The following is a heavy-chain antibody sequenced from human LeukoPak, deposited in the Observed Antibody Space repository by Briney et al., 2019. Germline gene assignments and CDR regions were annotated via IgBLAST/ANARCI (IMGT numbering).Heavy chain of an antibody. D-gene: IGHD3-9*01. CDR3: ARGASPPPYYDILTGYFFQH. V-gene: IGHV4-30-4*01. CDR2: IYYSGST. J-gene: IGHJ1*01. CDR1: GGSISSGDYY. Sequence: PSETLSLTCTVSGGSISSGDYYWSWIRQPPGKGLEWIGYIYYSGSTYYNPSLKSRVTISVDTSKNQFSLKLSSVTAADTAVYYCARGASPPPYYDILTGYFFQHWGQGTLVTVSS.